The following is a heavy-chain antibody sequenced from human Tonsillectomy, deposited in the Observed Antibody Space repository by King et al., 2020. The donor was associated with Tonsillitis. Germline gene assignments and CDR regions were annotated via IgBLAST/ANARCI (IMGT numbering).Heavy chain of an antibody. V-gene: IGHV3-64D*06. D-gene: IGHD3-22*01. J-gene: IGHJ3*02. Sequence: VQLVESGGGLVQPGGSLRLSCSASGFTFSTYPMYWVRQAPGKGLEYVSDIRSNGYSTYYADSVKGRFSISRDNAKNTLYLQMRSLRAEDTAVYYCVKPSYYDSSGYAFESWGQGTMVTVSS. CDR1: GFTFSTYP. CDR2: IRSNGYST. CDR3: VKPSYYDSSGYAFES.